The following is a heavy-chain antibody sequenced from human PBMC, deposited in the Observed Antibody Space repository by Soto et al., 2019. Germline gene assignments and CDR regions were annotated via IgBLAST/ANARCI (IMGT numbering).Heavy chain of an antibody. Sequence: PGESLKISCKGSGYSFTRYWIGWVREMPGKGLEWMGMIYPGDSDTRYSPSFQGQVTISADKSISTAYLQWSSLKASDTAMYYCASAGYCSGGSCYSTYGMDVWGQGTTVTVSS. D-gene: IGHD2-15*01. CDR3: ASAGYCSGGSCYSTYGMDV. V-gene: IGHV5-51*01. J-gene: IGHJ6*02. CDR2: IYPGDSDT. CDR1: GYSFTRYW.